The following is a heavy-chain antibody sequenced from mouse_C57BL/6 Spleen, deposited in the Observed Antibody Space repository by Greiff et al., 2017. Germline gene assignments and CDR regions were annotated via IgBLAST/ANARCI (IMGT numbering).Heavy chain of an antibody. D-gene: IGHD2-5*01. V-gene: IGHV5-9-1*02. CDR1: GFTFSSYA. CDR3: TRDYYSNYVGSFDY. CDR2: ISSGGDYI. Sequence: EVNVVESGEGLVKPGGSLKLSCAASGFTFSSYAMSWVRQTPEKRLEWVAYISSGGDYIYYADTVKGRFTISRDNARNTLYLQMSSLKSEDTAMYYCTRDYYSNYVGSFDYWGQGTTLTVSS. J-gene: IGHJ2*01.